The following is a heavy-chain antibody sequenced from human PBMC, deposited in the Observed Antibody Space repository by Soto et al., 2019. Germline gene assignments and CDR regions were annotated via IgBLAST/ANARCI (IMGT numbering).Heavy chain of an antibody. CDR3: ARDRIGYCSGGSCYSESGMDV. J-gene: IGHJ6*02. CDR1: GGTFSSYA. Sequence: QVQLVQSGAEVKKPGSSVKVSCKASGGTFSSYAISWVRQAPGQGLEWMGGIIPIFGTANYAQKFQGRVTITADESTSTAYMELSRLRSEDTAVYYCARDRIGYCSGGSCYSESGMDVWGQGTTVTVSS. V-gene: IGHV1-69*01. CDR2: IIPIFGTA. D-gene: IGHD2-15*01.